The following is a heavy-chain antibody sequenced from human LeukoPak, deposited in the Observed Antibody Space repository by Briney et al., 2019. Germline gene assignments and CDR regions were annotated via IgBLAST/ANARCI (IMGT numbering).Heavy chain of an antibody. CDR1: GFTFSDRY. D-gene: IGHD1/OR15-1a*01. CDR3: TRCSTGTRLYYFDY. Sequence: PGGSLRLSCTASGFTFSDRYIDWVRQAPGKGLEWVVRSRNKANSYTTEYAASVRGRFTISRDESKNLLYLQMNSLKTEDTAVYYCTRCSTGTRLYYFDYWGQGTLVTVSS. V-gene: IGHV3-72*01. J-gene: IGHJ4*02. CDR2: SRNKANSYTT.